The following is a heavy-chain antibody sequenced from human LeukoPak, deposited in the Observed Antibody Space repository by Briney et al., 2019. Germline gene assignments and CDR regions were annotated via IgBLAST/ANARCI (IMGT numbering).Heavy chain of an antibody. CDR2: ISSSSSYI. Sequence: PGGSLRLSCAASGFTFSSYSMNWVRQAPGKGLEWVSSISSSSSYIYYADSVKGRFTISRDNAKNSLYLQMNSLRAEDTAVYYCAREGGFYYDSSGPDYWGQGTLVTVSS. CDR3: AREGGFYYDSSGPDY. CDR1: GFTFSSYS. D-gene: IGHD3-22*01. V-gene: IGHV3-21*01. J-gene: IGHJ4*02.